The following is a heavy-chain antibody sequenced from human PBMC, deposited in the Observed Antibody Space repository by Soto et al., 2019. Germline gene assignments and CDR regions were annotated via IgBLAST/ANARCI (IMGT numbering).Heavy chain of an antibody. CDR2: IYYSGST. CDR3: ASPPDYGDYLSFDY. D-gene: IGHD4-17*01. Sequence: LTCTVSGGSISSSSYYWGWIRQPPGKGLEWIGSIYYSGSTYYNPSLKSRVTISVDTSKNQFSLKLSSVTAADTAVYYCASPPDYGDYLSFDYWGQGTLVTVSS. V-gene: IGHV4-39*01. J-gene: IGHJ4*02. CDR1: GGSISSSSYY.